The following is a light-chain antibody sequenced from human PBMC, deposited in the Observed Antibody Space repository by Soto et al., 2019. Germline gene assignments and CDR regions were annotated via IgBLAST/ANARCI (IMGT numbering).Light chain of an antibody. CDR1: QSVRSY. J-gene: IGKJ1*01. Sequence: ETVMTQSPATLSVPLGEGAVLSCRASQSVRSYVAWYQLRPGQAPRVLIYGASTRASGIPPRFSGSGSGTEFTLTIASLQSEDSAVYYCQQYKDWPKTFGQGTKVEIK. V-gene: IGKV3-15*01. CDR2: GAS. CDR3: QQYKDWPKT.